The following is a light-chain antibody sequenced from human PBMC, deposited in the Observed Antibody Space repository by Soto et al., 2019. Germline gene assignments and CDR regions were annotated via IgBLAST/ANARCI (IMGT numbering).Light chain of an antibody. Sequence: QSVLTQPASVSGSPGQSITISCTGTSSDVGSYNLVSWYQQHPGKAPKLMIYEVSKRPTGVYNRFSGSKSGNTASLTISGLQAEDEADYYCCSYAGSSTFDVVFGGGTKLTVL. J-gene: IGLJ2*01. CDR1: SSDVGSYNL. V-gene: IGLV2-23*02. CDR2: EVS. CDR3: CSYAGSSTFDVV.